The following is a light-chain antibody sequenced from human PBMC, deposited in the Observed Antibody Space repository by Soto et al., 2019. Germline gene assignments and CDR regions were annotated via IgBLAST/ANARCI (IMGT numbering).Light chain of an antibody. CDR2: KAS. CDR1: QSISIW. J-gene: IGKJ1*01. CDR3: QQYNSYPWT. Sequence: DIQMTQSPSTLSASVRDRVTITCRASQSISIWLAWFQQKPGTAPKLLIYKASSLEYEVPSRFSGSGSGTEFTLTISSLQPDDFATYYCQQYNSYPWTSGQGTKVEIK. V-gene: IGKV1-5*03.